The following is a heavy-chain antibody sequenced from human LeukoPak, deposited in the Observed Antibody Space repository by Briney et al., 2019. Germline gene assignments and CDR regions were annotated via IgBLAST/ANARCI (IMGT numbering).Heavy chain of an antibody. Sequence: GGSLRLSCAASGFTFSSYSMNWVRQAPGKGLEWVSSISSRSSYIYYADSVKGRVTISRDNAKNSLYLQMNSRRAEDTAVYYCARDRGYYYYYMDVWGKGTTVTVSS. J-gene: IGHJ6*03. CDR1: GFTFSSYS. V-gene: IGHV3-21*01. CDR2: ISSRSSYI. CDR3: ARDRGYYYYYMDV.